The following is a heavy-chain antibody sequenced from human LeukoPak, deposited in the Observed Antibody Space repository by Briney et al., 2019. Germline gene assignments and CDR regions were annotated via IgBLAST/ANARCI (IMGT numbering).Heavy chain of an antibody. Sequence: ASVKVSCKASGYTFTSYYMHWVRQAPGQGLEWMGIINPNGGSTSYAQKFQGRVTMTRDTSTSTVYMELSSLRSEDTAVYYCARGFRYYDFWSGYTYNWFDPWGQGTLVTVSS. V-gene: IGHV1-46*01. CDR3: ARGFRYYDFWSGYTYNWFDP. CDR1: GYTFTSYY. J-gene: IGHJ5*02. D-gene: IGHD3-3*01. CDR2: INPNGGST.